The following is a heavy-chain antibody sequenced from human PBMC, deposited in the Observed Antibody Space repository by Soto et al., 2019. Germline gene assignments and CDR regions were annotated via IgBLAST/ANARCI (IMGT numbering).Heavy chain of an antibody. V-gene: IGHV3-13*01. CDR2: IGTAGDT. CDR1: GFTFSSYD. D-gene: IGHD3-22*01. Sequence: GSLRLSCAASGFTFSSYDMHWVRQATGKGLEWVSAIGTAGDTYYPGSVKGRFTISRENAKNSLYLQMNSLRAGDTAVYYCARGSGYYDSSGYLDYWGQGTLVTVSS. J-gene: IGHJ4*02. CDR3: ARGSGYYDSSGYLDY.